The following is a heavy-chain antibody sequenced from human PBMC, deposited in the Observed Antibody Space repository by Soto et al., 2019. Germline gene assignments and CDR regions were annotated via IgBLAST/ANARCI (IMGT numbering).Heavy chain of an antibody. CDR1: GYTFTSYY. J-gene: IGHJ3*02. CDR2: INPSGGST. D-gene: IGHD6-13*01. V-gene: IGHV1-46*01. Sequence: ASVKVSCKASGYTFTSYYMHWVRQAPGQGLEWMGIINPSGGSTSYAQKFQGRVTMTRDTSTSTVYMELSSLRSEDTAVYYCARDNGRVLEADGIHAFDIWGQGTMVTVSS. CDR3: ARDNGRVLEADGIHAFDI.